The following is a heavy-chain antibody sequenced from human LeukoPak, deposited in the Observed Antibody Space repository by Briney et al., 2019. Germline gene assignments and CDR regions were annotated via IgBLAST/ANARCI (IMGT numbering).Heavy chain of an antibody. V-gene: IGHV1-2*02. Sequence: ASVKVSCKASGYTFTGYYMHWVRRAPGQGLEWMGWINPNSGGTNYAQKFQGRVTMTRDTSISTAYMELSRLRSDDTAVYYCARDFVEVTIFWPSAFDIWGQGTMVTVSS. J-gene: IGHJ3*02. CDR2: INPNSGGT. CDR1: GYTFTGYY. D-gene: IGHD3-9*01. CDR3: ARDFVEVTIFWPSAFDI.